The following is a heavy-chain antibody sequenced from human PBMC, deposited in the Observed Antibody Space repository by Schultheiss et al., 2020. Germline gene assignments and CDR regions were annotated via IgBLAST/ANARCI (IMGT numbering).Heavy chain of an antibody. V-gene: IGHV3-48*01. J-gene: IGHJ6*02. Sequence: GGSLRLSCAASGFTFSSYAMSWVRQAPGKGLEWVSYISSSGSTIYYADSVKGRFTISRDNSKNTLYLQMNSLRAEDTAVYYCARDTLPYSSGENSYYGMDVWGQGTTVTVSS. CDR1: GFTFSSYA. CDR2: ISSSGSTI. D-gene: IGHD6-19*01. CDR3: ARDTLPYSSGENSYYGMDV.